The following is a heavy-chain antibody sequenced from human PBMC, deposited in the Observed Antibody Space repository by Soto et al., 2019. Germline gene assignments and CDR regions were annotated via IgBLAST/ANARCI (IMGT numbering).Heavy chain of an antibody. Sequence: ASVKVSCKASGYTFTGYYMHWVRQAPGQGLEWMGWINPNSGGTNYAQKFQGGVTMTRDTSISTAYMELSRLRSDDTAVYYCARAHQQQWLVRDWFDPWGQGTLVTVSS. CDR3: ARAHQQQWLVRDWFDP. CDR1: GYTFTGYY. CDR2: INPNSGGT. V-gene: IGHV1-2*02. D-gene: IGHD6-19*01. J-gene: IGHJ5*02.